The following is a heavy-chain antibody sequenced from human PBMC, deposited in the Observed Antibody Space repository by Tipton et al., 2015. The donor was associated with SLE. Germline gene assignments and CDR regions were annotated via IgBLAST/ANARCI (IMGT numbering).Heavy chain of an antibody. D-gene: IGHD6-6*01. CDR2: IYYSGST. CDR3: ASVREGYNYMDA. Sequence: TLSLTCTVSGGSISRSSYYWGWIRQPPGKGLEWIGTIYYSGSTYYNPSLKSRVAISLDTSKNQFSLRLTSVTAADTAVYYCASVREGYNYMDAWGKGTTVTVSS. CDR1: GGSISRSSYY. V-gene: IGHV4-39*07. J-gene: IGHJ6*03.